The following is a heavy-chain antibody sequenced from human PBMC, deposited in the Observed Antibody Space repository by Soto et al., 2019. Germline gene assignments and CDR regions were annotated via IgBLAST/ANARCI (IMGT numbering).Heavy chain of an antibody. J-gene: IGHJ4*02. CDR2: IHYSGST. Sequence: SETLSLTCTVSGGSISSYYWSWIRQPPGKGLEWIGNIHYSGSTNYNPSLKSRVTISVDASKNQFSLKLSSVTAADTALYYCAIHSRCNPRDGYNPDYWSQGSLVIGSS. V-gene: IGHV4-59*08. D-gene: IGHD5-12*01. CDR3: AIHSRCNPRDGYNPDY. CDR1: GGSISSYY.